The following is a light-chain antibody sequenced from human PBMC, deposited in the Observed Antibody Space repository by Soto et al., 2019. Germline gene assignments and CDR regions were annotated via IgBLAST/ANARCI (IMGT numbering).Light chain of an antibody. Sequence: QSVLTQSPSASASLGPSVNLTCTLSSGHSTYTIAWHQQQPQKGPRFLMNLDSAGRHSKGDEIPDRFSGSSSGAERYLTISSLQSEDEDDYYCQTWGTGFRVFGGGTKLTVL. CDR3: QTWGTGFRV. CDR1: SGHSTYT. J-gene: IGLJ3*02. CDR2: LDSAGRH. V-gene: IGLV4-69*01.